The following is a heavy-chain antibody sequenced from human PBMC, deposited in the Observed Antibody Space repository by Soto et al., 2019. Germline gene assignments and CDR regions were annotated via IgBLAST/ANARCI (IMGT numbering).Heavy chain of an antibody. CDR2: ISSGGSTI. CDR3: ARVLVFYGGFDP. Sequence: PGGSLRLSCAASGFSINTYSMSWVRQAPGKGLEWLSYISSGGSTIYYADSVKGRFTISRDNAKNSLYLQMNSLRAEDTAVYYCARVLVFYGGFDPWGQGTLVTVSS. D-gene: IGHD2-21*02. V-gene: IGHV3-48*04. CDR1: GFSINTYS. J-gene: IGHJ5*02.